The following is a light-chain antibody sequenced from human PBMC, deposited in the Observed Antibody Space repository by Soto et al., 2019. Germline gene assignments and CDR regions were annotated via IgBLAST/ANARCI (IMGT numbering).Light chain of an antibody. Sequence: DIRMTQSPSTLSASVGDRVTITCRASQRSSNWLACYQQKPGKAPKLLIYKASSLDSGVPSRFSGSGSGTEFTLTISSLQTDDFATYYCQPYNTSPLPFGGGTQVQIK. CDR3: QPYNTSPLP. CDR1: QRSSNW. CDR2: KAS. J-gene: IGKJ4*01. V-gene: IGKV1-5*03.